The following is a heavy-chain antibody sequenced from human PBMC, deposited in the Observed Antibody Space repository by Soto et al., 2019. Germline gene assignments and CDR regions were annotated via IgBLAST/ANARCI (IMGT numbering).Heavy chain of an antibody. D-gene: IGHD2-21*02. CDR2: IIPIFGTA. J-gene: IGHJ6*02. V-gene: IGHV1-69*12. CDR3: ASPPWGGNSGDYYYGMDV. CDR1: GGTSSSYA. Sequence: QVQLVQSGAEVKKPGSSVKVSCKASGGTSSSYAISWVRQAPGQGLEWMGGIIPIFGTANYAQKFQGRVTIIADESTSTAYMELSSLRSEDTAVYYCASPPWGGNSGDYYYGMDVWGQGTTVTVSS.